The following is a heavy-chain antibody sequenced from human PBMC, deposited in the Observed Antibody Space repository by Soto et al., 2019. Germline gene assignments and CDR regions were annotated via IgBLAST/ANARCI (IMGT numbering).Heavy chain of an antibody. Sequence: GGSLRLSCAASKFTFDDYAMHWVRQAPGKGLEWVSGISWNGGSIGYADSVKARFTISRDNAKNSLYLQMNSLRVEDTALYYCAKDISGRGSFYYYHGLDVWGQGTTVTVSS. D-gene: IGHD1-26*01. J-gene: IGHJ6*02. CDR1: KFTFDDYA. CDR3: AKDISGRGSFYYYHGLDV. V-gene: IGHV3-9*01. CDR2: ISWNGGSI.